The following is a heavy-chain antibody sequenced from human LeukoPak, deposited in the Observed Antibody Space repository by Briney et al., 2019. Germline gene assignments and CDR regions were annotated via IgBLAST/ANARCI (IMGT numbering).Heavy chain of an antibody. J-gene: IGHJ4*02. CDR1: GFTFSSYG. CDR2: IWYDGSNK. Sequence: PGGSLRLSCAASGFTFSSYGMHWVRQAPGKGLEWVAVIWYDGSNKYYADSVKGRFTISRDNSKNMLYLQMNSLRAEDTAVYYCARDGSGYGSGSYYFDYWGQGTLVTVSS. CDR3: ARDGSGYGSGSYYFDY. D-gene: IGHD3-10*01. V-gene: IGHV3-33*01.